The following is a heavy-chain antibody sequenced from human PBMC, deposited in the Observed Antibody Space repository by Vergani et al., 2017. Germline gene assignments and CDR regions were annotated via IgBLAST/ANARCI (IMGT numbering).Heavy chain of an antibody. Sequence: EVQLLESGGGLAQPGGSLRLSCAASGFTFRNYAMTWVRQAPGKGLEWVSAISDSGSRSYYADSAKGRFTISRDNSENTLFLQMNSLRVEDTAVYYCVKASGSTGSGAFDIWGQGTMVTVSS. CDR1: GFTFRNYA. CDR2: ISDSGSRS. V-gene: IGHV3-23*01. J-gene: IGHJ3*02. D-gene: IGHD1-26*01. CDR3: VKASGSTGSGAFDI.